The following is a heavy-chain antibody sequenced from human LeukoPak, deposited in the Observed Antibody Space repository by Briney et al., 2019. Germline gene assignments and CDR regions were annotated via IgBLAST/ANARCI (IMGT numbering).Heavy chain of an antibody. D-gene: IGHD3-10*01. Sequence: SVKVSCKASGGTFSSYAISCVRQAPGQGLEWMGGIIPIFGTANYAQKFQGRVTITADKSTSTAYMELSSLRSEDTAVYYCARDPEYYGSGSSWGQGTLVTVSS. J-gene: IGHJ5*02. CDR3: ARDPEYYGSGSS. CDR2: IIPIFGTA. CDR1: GGTFSSYA. V-gene: IGHV1-69*06.